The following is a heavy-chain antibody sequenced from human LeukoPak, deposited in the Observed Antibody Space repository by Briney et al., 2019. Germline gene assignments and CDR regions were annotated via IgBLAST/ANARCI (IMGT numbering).Heavy chain of an antibody. CDR2: IRYDGSNK. CDR1: GFTFSSYG. J-gene: IGHJ4*02. D-gene: IGHD6-19*01. CDR3: AKYGQGGWYPLFDY. Sequence: PGGSLRLSCAASGFTFSSYGMHWVRQAPGKGLEWVAFIRYDGSNKYFADSVKGRFTISRDDSKNTLYLQMHSLRAEDTAVYYCAKYGQGGWYPLFDYWGQGTLVTVSS. V-gene: IGHV3-30*02.